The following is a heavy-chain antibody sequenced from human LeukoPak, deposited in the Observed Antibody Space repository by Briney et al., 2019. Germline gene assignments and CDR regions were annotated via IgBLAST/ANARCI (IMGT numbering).Heavy chain of an antibody. CDR2: IYYSGST. V-gene: IGHV4-59*08. J-gene: IGHJ4*02. D-gene: IGHD2-2*01. CDR1: GGSISSYY. CDR3: ARRSRGTSPRQRGGYLDY. Sequence: SETLSLTCTVSGGSISSYYWSWIRQPPGKGLEWIGYIYYSGSTNYNPSLKCRVTISVDTSKNQFSLKLSSVTAADTAVYYCARRSRGTSPRQRGGYLDYWGQGTLVTVSS.